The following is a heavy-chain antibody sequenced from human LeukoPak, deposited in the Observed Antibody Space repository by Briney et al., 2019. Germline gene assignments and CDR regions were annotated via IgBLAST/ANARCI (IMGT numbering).Heavy chain of an antibody. V-gene: IGHV1-8*02. CDR2: MNPNSGNT. CDR1: GGTFSSYA. J-gene: IGHJ6*03. CDR3: ARDGGDIVVAYQGGYYYYMDV. D-gene: IGHD2-2*01. Sequence: ASVKVSCKASGGTFSSYAISWVRQAPGQGLEWMGWMNPNSGNTGYAQKFQGRVTMTRNTSISTAYMELSSLRSEDTAVYYCARDGGDIVVAYQGGYYYYMDVWGKGTTVTVSS.